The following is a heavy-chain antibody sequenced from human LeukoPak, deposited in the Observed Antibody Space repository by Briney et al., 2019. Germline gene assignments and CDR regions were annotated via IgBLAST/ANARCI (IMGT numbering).Heavy chain of an antibody. Sequence: ASVKVSCKASGYTFTSYGISWVRQAPGQGLEWMGWISAYNGNTNYAQKLQGRVTMTTDTSTSTAYMELRSLRSDDTAVYYCASPWDSSGYLGGAFDIWGQGTMVTVSS. CDR3: ASPWDSSGYLGGAFDI. CDR1: GYTFTSYG. CDR2: ISAYNGNT. D-gene: IGHD3-22*01. V-gene: IGHV1-18*01. J-gene: IGHJ3*02.